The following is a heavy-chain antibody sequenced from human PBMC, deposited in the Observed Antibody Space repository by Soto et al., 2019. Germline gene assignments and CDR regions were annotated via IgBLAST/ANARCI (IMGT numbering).Heavy chain of an antibody. CDR3: ARGDDYVWGSYRPPPD. CDR1: GGTFSSYA. D-gene: IGHD3-16*02. Sequence: QVQLVQSGAEVKKPGSSVKVSRKASGGTFSSYAISWVRQAPGQGLEWMGGIIPIFGTANYAQKSQGRVTITADESASTAYMELSSLRSEDTAVYYCARGDDYVWGSYRPPPDWGQGTLVTVSS. J-gene: IGHJ4*02. V-gene: IGHV1-69*12. CDR2: IIPIFGTA.